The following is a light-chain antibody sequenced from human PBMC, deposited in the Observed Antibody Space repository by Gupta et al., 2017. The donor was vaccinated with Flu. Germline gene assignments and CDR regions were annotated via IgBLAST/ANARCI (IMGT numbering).Light chain of an antibody. J-gene: IGKJ1*01. CDR3: QQNNSTPRCN. Sequence: PSLSAAAGDRVTMTCRASQTISSHLNWYEQKPGKAPRLLIFAASTLQSGVPARFSGSGSGTDFTLTISSLQPEDFATYYCQQNNSTPRCNFGHGTKVDFK. CDR2: AAS. CDR1: QTISSH. V-gene: IGKV1-39*01.